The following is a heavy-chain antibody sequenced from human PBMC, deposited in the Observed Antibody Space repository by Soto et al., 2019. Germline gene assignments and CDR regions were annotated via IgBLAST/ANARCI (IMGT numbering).Heavy chain of an antibody. CDR2: IIPIFGTA. CDR1: GGTFSSYA. Sequence: SVKVSCKASGGTFSSYAISWVRQAPGQGLEWMGGIIPIFGTANYAQKFQGRVTITADESTSTAYMELSSLRSEDTAVYYCARAHGSGSYLRNDYWGQGXLVTVYS. V-gene: IGHV1-69*01. D-gene: IGHD3-10*01. CDR3: ARAHGSGSYLRNDY. J-gene: IGHJ4*02.